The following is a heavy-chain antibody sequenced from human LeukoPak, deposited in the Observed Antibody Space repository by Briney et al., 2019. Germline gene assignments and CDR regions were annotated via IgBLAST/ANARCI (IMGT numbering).Heavy chain of an antibody. CDR3: ARDTYGDYGLVDY. CDR2: IRYDGSNK. CDR1: GFTFSSYG. V-gene: IGHV3-30*02. D-gene: IGHD4-17*01. J-gene: IGHJ4*02. Sequence: GGSLRLSCAASGFTFSSYGMHWVRQAPGKGLEWVAFIRYDGSNKYYADSVKGRFTISRDNSKNTLYLQMNSLRAEDTAVYYCARDTYGDYGLVDYWGQGTLVTVSS.